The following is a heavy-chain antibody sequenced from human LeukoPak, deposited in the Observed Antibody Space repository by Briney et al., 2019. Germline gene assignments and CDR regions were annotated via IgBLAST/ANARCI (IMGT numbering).Heavy chain of an antibody. CDR3: ARLRRYYYDSSGPPDY. CDR1: GGSLSGYY. J-gene: IGHJ4*02. CDR2: INHSGRT. Sequence: SETLSLTCGVYGGSLSGYYWSWIRQPPGKGLDWIGDINHSGRTNNNPSLKSRVTISVDTSKNRFSLKLSSVTAADTAVYYCARLRRYYYDSSGPPDYWGQGTLVTVSS. D-gene: IGHD3-22*01. V-gene: IGHV4-34*01.